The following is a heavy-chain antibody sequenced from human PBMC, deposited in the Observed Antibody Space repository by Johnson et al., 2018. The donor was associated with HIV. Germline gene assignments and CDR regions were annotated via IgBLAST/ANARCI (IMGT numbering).Heavy chain of an antibody. CDR2: LSSHGSTT. CDR1: GFTLSDYY. D-gene: IGHD3-22*01. J-gene: IGHJ3*02. CDR3: ARDDYYDTSNHLDI. V-gene: IGHV3-11*04. Sequence: QVQLVESGGGLVKPGGSLRLSCAASGFTLSDYYMVWIRQAPGKGLAWLSYLSSHGSTTYYADPVKGRFTISRDNAKNSVFLQMNSLRAEDTAMYYCARDDYYDTSNHLDIWGQGTMVTVSS.